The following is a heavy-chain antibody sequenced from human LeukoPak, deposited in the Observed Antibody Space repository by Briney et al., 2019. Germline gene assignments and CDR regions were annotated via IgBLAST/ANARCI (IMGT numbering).Heavy chain of an antibody. CDR2: INPSGGST. D-gene: IGHD1-26*01. Sequence: ASVKVSCKASGYTFTSYYMHWVRQAPGQGLEWMGIINPSGGSTSYAQKFQGRVTMTTDTSTSTAYMELRSLRSDDTAVYYCARGQEEGAYIDYWGQGTLVTVSS. CDR3: ARGQEEGAYIDY. CDR1: GYTFTSYY. V-gene: IGHV1-46*01. J-gene: IGHJ4*02.